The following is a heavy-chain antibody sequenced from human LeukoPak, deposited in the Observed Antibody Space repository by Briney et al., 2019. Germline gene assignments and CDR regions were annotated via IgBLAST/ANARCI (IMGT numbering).Heavy chain of an antibody. V-gene: IGHV3-7*01. CDR1: GFSFRSYW. D-gene: IGHD1-14*01. CDR3: ARDPGSSAFDL. CDR2: IDRDGGVR. J-gene: IGHJ2*01. Sequence: GSLRLSCAASGFSFRSYWMSWVRQTPGNGLEFVGNIDRDGGVRNYMDSLKGRCTISRDNGKKSLYLEINSLRADDTAVYYCARDPGSSAFDLWGRGALVTVSS.